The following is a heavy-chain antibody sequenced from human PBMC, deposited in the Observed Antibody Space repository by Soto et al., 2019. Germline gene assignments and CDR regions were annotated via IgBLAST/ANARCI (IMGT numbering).Heavy chain of an antibody. CDR1: GFTFSSYW. D-gene: IGHD3-16*01. J-gene: IGHJ1*01. CDR2: IKQDGTEK. CDR3: AILSRAMLGAT. V-gene: IGHV3-7*03. Sequence: QLVESGGDLVQPGGSLRLSCAASGFTFSSYWMNWVRQAPGKGLEWVATIKQDGTEKSYVDSVKGRFTISRDNAQNSLYLQMNSLRAEDTAVYYCAILSRAMLGATWGKGTLVTVSS.